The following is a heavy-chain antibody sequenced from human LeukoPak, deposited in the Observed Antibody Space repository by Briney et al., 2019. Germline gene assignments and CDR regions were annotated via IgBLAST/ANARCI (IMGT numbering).Heavy chain of an antibody. D-gene: IGHD3-10*01. CDR2: INHSGST. J-gene: IGHJ4*02. CDR1: GGSISSYY. Sequence: SETLSLTCTVSGGSISSYYWSWIRQPPGKGLEWIGEINHSGSTNYNPSLKSRVTISVDTSKNQFSLKLSSVTAADTAVYYCARAGPTYYYGSGSHLGYWGQGTLVTVSS. CDR3: ARAGPTYYYGSGSHLGY. V-gene: IGHV4-34*01.